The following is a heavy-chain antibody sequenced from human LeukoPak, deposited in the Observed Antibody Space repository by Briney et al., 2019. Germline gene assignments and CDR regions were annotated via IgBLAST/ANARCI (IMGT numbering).Heavy chain of an antibody. CDR3: ARGLRYFDWWGNNWFDP. CDR2: INHSGST. CDR1: GGSFSGYS. V-gene: IGHV4-34*01. D-gene: IGHD3-9*01. Sequence: PSETLSLTCAVYGGSFSGYSWSWIRQPPGKGLEWIGEINHSGSTNYNPSLKSRVTISVDTSKNQFSLKLSPVTAADTAVYYCARGLRYFDWWGNNWFDPWGQGTLVTVSS. J-gene: IGHJ5*02.